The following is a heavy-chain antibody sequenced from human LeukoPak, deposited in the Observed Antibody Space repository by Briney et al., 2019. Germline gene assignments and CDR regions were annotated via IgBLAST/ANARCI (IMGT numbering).Heavy chain of an antibody. J-gene: IGHJ4*02. CDR3: ARVSIAAAGPGPFDY. V-gene: IGHV4-34*01. Sequence: SETLSLTCAVYGGSFSGYYWSWIRQPPGKGLEWIGEINHSGSTNYNPSLKSRVTMSVDTSKNQFSLKLSSVTAADTAVYYCARVSIAAAGPGPFDYWGQGTLVTVSS. CDR1: GGSFSGYY. D-gene: IGHD6-13*01. CDR2: INHSGST.